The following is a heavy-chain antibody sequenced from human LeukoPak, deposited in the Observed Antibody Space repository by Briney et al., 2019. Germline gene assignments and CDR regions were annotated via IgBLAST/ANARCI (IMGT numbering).Heavy chain of an antibody. CDR2: ISSSSSDT. CDR3: VKSAGRNGGN. D-gene: IGHD1-26*01. V-gene: IGHV3-11*06. J-gene: IGHJ4*02. Sequence: PGGSLRLSCAASGFTFTDWYMSWIRQAPGKGLQWLSYISSSSSDTSYADSVRGRFTISRDNAKKSVYLQMNSLRGEDTATYYCVKSAGRNGGNWGQGTLVTVSS. CDR1: GFTFTDWY.